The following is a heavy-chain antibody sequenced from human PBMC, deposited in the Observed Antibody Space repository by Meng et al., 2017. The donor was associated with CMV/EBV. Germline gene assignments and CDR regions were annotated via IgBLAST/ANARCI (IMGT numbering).Heavy chain of an antibody. CDR1: GFTFDDYA. V-gene: IGHV3-9*03. CDR3: AKANHHVGAHAFDI. CDR2: ISWNSGSI. J-gene: IGHJ3*02. D-gene: IGHD1-26*01. Sequence: GGSLKISCAASGFTFDDYAMHWVRQAPGKGLEWVSGISWNSGSIGYADSVKGRFTISRDNAKNSLYLQMNSLRAEDMALYYCAKANHHVGAHAFDIWGQGTMVTVSS.